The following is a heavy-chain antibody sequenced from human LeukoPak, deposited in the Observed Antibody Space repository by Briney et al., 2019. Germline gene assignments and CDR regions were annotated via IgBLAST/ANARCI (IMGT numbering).Heavy chain of an antibody. D-gene: IGHD3-16*02. CDR2: IYPGDSET. J-gene: IGHJ4*02. CDR3: ARHNGLRLGELSSRLDYFDH. CDR1: GYSFTSYW. Sequence: GESLKISCNGSGYSFTSYWIGWVRQTRGKGLEWMGIIYPGDSETRYSPSFQGQATIPADKSIRTAHLQWSSLKASDSAMYNWARHNGLRLGELSSRLDYFDHWGQGTLVTVSS. V-gene: IGHV5-51*01.